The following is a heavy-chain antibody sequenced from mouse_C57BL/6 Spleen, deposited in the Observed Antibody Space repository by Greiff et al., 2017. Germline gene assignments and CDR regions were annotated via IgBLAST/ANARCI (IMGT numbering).Heavy chain of an antibody. D-gene: IGHD2-3*01. CDR3: ARDMGDGYDY. Sequence: EVMLVESEGGLVQPGSSMKLSCTASGFTFSDYYMAWVRQVPEKGLEWVANINYDGSSTYYLDSLKSRFIISRDNAKNILYLQMSSLKSEDTATYYCARDMGDGYDYWGQGTTLTVSS. J-gene: IGHJ2*01. V-gene: IGHV5-16*01. CDR2: INYDGSST. CDR1: GFTFSDYY.